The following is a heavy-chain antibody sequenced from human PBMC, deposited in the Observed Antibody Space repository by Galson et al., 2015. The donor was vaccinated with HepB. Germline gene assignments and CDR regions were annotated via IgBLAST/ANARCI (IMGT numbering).Heavy chain of an antibody. V-gene: IGHV1-24*01. Sequence: SVKVSCKVSGYTLTELSMHWVRQAPGKGLEWMGGFDPEDGETIYAQKFQGRVTMTADTSTDTAYMELSSLRSEDTAVYYCATGAVGATDDAFDIWGQGTMVTVSS. J-gene: IGHJ3*02. CDR1: GYTLTELS. CDR3: ATGAVGATDDAFDI. D-gene: IGHD1-26*01. CDR2: FDPEDGET.